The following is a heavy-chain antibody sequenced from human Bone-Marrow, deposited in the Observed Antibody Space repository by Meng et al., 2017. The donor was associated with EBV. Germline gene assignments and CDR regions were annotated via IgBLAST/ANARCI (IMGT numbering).Heavy chain of an antibody. CDR1: GFSISSHG. V-gene: IGHV3-30*18. CDR2: ISYDGSNK. CDR3: AKVADSSDDYFDD. Sequence: QVQLVESGGGVVQPGRSLRRSCAASGFSISSHGMHWVRQAPGKGLEWVAVISYDGSNKYYADSVKGRFTVSRDNSKNTLYLLLNSLRAEDTAVYYCAKVADSSDDYFDDWGQGTLGTVGS. J-gene: IGHJ4*02. D-gene: IGHD3-22*01.